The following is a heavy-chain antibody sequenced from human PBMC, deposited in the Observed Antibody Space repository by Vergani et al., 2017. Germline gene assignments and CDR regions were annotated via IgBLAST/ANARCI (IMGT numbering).Heavy chain of an antibody. Sequence: EVQLVESGGGLVQPGGSLRLSCAASGFTFSSYWMHWVRQAPGKGLVWVSRINSDGSSTSYADSVKGRITISRDNAKNTLYLQMNRLRAEDTAVYYCVRVGVGTTDFDCWGQGTLVTVSP. J-gene: IGHJ4*02. V-gene: IGHV3-74*01. CDR1: GFTFSSYW. CDR3: VRVGVGTTDFDC. D-gene: IGHD1-26*01. CDR2: INSDGSST.